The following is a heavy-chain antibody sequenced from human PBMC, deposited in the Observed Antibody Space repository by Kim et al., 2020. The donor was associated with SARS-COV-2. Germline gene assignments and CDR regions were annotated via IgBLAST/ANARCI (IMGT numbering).Heavy chain of an antibody. CDR1: GGYIGGYY. J-gene: IGHJ5*02. Sequence: SETLSLTCTVSGGYIGGYYWSWLLQAPGKVLEWIGYIYYGGSTKYNPSRESRVTISRDASKNEGSLRLSAVTAADAAMYYCAGHASGSGSNCLAPWGPGT. V-gene: IGHV4-59*08. D-gene: IGHD3-10*01. CDR3: AGHASGSGSNCLAP. CDR2: IYYGGST.